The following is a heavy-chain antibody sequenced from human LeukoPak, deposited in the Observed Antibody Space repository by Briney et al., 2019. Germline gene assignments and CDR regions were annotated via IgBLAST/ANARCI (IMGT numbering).Heavy chain of an antibody. CDR3: AKGWEPQYYFDY. CDR1: GFTFSSYG. D-gene: IGHD1-26*01. J-gene: IGHJ4*02. Sequence: GGSLRLSCAASGFTFSSYGMHWVRQALGKGLEWVAIISSDGSNKYYADSVKGRFTISRDNSKNTLFLQMNSLRAEDTAVYYCAKGWEPQYYFDYWGQGTLVTVSS. V-gene: IGHV3-30*18. CDR2: ISSDGSNK.